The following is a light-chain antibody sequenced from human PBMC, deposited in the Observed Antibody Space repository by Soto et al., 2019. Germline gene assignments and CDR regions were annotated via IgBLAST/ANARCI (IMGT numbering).Light chain of an antibody. Sequence: QSVLTQPPSASGTPGQTVTISCSGSSSNIGPNAVNWYQQLPGTAPKLLLYNNNQRPSVVSDRFSGSKSGTSASLAISGLQSDDEADYHCAAWEDSLNGLVFGTGTKLTVL. CDR2: NNN. CDR3: AAWEDSLNGLV. V-gene: IGLV1-44*01. J-gene: IGLJ1*01. CDR1: SSNIGPNA.